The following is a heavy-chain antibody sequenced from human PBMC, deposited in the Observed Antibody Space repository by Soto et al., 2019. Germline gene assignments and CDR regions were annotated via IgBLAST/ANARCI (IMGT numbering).Heavy chain of an antibody. Sequence: PGGSLRLSCAASGFTFSSYGMHWVRQAPGKGLEWVAVISYDGSNKYYADSVKGRFTISRDNSKNTLYLQMNSLRAEDTAVYYCAKDSPSLDGNSGSFDYWGQGTLVTVS. D-gene: IGHD4-17*01. V-gene: IGHV3-30*18. CDR3: AKDSPSLDGNSGSFDY. J-gene: IGHJ4*02. CDR2: ISYDGSNK. CDR1: GFTFSSYG.